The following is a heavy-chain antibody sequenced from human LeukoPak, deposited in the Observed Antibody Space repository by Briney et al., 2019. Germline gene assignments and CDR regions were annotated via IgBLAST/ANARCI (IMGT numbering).Heavy chain of an antibody. CDR2: ISSSSSYK. CDR1: GFTFSSYS. CDR3: ARDIRSITMIVGNFDY. V-gene: IGHV3-21*01. D-gene: IGHD3-22*01. J-gene: IGHJ4*02. Sequence: GGSLRLSCAASGFTFSSYSMNWVRQAPGKGLEWVSSISSSSSYKYYADSVKGRFTISRDNAKNSLYLQMNSLRAEDTAVYYCARDIRSITMIVGNFDYWGQGTLVTVSS.